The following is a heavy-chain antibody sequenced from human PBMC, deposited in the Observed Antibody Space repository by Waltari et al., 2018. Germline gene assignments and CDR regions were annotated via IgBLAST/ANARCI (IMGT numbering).Heavy chain of an antibody. CDR1: GGSFSGYY. V-gene: IGHV4-34*01. J-gene: IGHJ4*02. CDR2: INHSGST. Sequence: QVQLQQWGAGLLKPSETLSLTCAVYGGSFSGYYWRWIRQPQGKGLEWIGEINHSGSTNYNPSLKSRVTISVDTSKNQFSLKLSSVTAADTAVYYCARAPRKYYCGGDCPSDYWGQGTLVTVSS. D-gene: IGHD2-21*01. CDR3: ARAPRKYYCGGDCPSDY.